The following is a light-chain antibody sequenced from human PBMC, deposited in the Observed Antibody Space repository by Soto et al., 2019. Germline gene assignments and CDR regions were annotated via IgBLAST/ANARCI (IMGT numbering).Light chain of an antibody. CDR2: AVT. CDR1: SSDVGGYNY. J-gene: IGLJ1*01. V-gene: IGLV2-14*01. CDR3: SSYTSSSTL. Sequence: QPAPVPGSPGQSSTISAIEPSSDVGGYNYVSWYQQHPGKAPKLMIYAVTDRPSGVSSRFSGSKSGNTASLTISGLQAEDEADYYCSSYTSSSTLFGTGTKVTVL.